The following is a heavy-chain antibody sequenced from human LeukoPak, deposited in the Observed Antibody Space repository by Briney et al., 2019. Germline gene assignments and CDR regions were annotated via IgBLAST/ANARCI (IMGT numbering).Heavy chain of an antibody. Sequence: ETLSLTCTVSGGSISSSSYYWSWVRQAPGKGLEWVSAISGSGGSTYYADSVKGRFTISRDNSKNTLYLQMNSLRAEDTAVYYCAKLGIVVVIPYWGQGTLVTVSS. J-gene: IGHJ4*02. CDR2: ISGSGGST. CDR3: AKLGIVVVIPY. V-gene: IGHV3-23*01. CDR1: GGSISSSSYY. D-gene: IGHD3-22*01.